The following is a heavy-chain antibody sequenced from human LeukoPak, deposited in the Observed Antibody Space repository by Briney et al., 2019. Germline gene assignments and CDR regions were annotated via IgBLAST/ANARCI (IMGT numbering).Heavy chain of an antibody. CDR3: ASYAGGY. V-gene: IGHV4-61*02. J-gene: IGHJ4*02. CDR1: GGSISSGSYY. Sequence: SETLSLTCTVSGGSISSGSYYWSWIRQPAGKGLEWIGRIYTSGSTNYNPSLKSRVTISVDTSNNQFSLKLSSVTAADTAVYYCASYAGGYWGQGTLVTVSS. CDR2: IYTSGST. D-gene: IGHD3-16*01.